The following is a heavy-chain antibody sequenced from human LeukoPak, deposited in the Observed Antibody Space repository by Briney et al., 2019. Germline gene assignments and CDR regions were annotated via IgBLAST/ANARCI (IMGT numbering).Heavy chain of an antibody. Sequence: GGSLRLSCAASGFTFSSYWMSWVRQAPGKGLEWVANIKQDGSEKYYVDSVKGRFTISRDNAKNSLYLQMNRLETEDTAVYYCTTIVTGTTGDFYYFMDVWGKGTTVTVSS. CDR1: GFTFSSYW. V-gene: IGHV3-7*03. J-gene: IGHJ6*03. CDR3: TTIVTGTTGDFYYFMDV. CDR2: IKQDGSEK. D-gene: IGHD1-7*01.